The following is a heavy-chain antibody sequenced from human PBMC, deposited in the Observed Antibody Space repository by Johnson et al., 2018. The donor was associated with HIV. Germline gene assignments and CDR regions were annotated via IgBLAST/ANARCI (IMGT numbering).Heavy chain of an antibody. J-gene: IGHJ3*02. CDR2: ISYDGSNK. CDR3: ARVLIAAGGTTGGGFDI. CDR1: GFTFSSYA. V-gene: IGHV3-30-3*01. D-gene: IGHD6-13*01. Sequence: QVQLVESGGGVVQPGRSLRLSCAASGFTFSSYAMHWVRQAPGKGLEWVAVISYDGSNKYYADSVKGRFTISRDNSKNTLYLQMNSLRAEDTAVYYCARVLIAAGGTTGGGFDIWGQGTMVTVSS.